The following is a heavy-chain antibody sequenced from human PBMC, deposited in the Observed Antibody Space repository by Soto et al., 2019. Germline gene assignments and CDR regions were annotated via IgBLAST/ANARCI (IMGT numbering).Heavy chain of an antibody. V-gene: IGHV4-30-4*01. Sequence: SETLSLTCPLSGGTISSGGYYWSWIRQPPGKGLEWIGYIYYSGSTYYNPSLKSRVTISVDTSKNQFSLKLSSVTAADTAVYYCARRPQDCSGGRCYLYFHHWGQGTLVTVSS. J-gene: IGHJ1*01. CDR2: IYYSGST. D-gene: IGHD2-15*01. CDR1: GGTISSGGYY. CDR3: ARRPQDCSGGRCYLYFHH.